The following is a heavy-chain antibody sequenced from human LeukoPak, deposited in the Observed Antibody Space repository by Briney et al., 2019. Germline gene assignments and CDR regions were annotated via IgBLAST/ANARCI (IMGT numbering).Heavy chain of an antibody. CDR1: GGSISSHY. Sequence: LETLSLTCSVSGGSISSHYWTWVRQPPGQALEFIGYIYYGGRTQYNPSLKSRVTMTMDTSKNQFSLRLNSVSAADTAVYYCAREVTVAGTFYFYMDVWGKGTTVTVSS. CDR2: IYYGGRT. J-gene: IGHJ6*03. V-gene: IGHV4-59*11. CDR3: AREVTVAGTFYFYMDV. D-gene: IGHD6-19*01.